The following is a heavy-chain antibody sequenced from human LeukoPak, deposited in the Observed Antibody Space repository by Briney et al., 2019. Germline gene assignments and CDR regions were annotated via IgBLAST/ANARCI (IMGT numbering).Heavy chain of an antibody. D-gene: IGHD6-19*01. CDR3: ARLVGTQWLVRFNWFDP. CDR1: GGFISNYY. V-gene: IGHV4-34*01. Sequence: PSETLSLTCSVSGGFISNYYWSWIRQPPGKGLEWIGEINHSGSTNYNPSLKSRVTISVDTSKNQFSLKLSSVTAADTAVYYCARLVGTQWLVRFNWFDPWGQGTLVTVSS. J-gene: IGHJ5*02. CDR2: INHSGST.